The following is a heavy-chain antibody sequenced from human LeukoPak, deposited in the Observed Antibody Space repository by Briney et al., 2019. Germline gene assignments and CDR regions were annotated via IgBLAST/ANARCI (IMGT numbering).Heavy chain of an antibody. CDR2: INPNSGGT. CDR1: GYTFTGYY. Sequence: ASVKDSCKASGYTFTGYYMHWVRQAPGQGLEWMGWINPNSGGTNYAQKFQGRVTMTRDTSISTAYMELSRLRSDDTAVYYCSRTRGIAAAGRVWFDPWGQGTLVTVSS. CDR3: SRTRGIAAAGRVWFDP. V-gene: IGHV1-2*02. D-gene: IGHD6-13*01. J-gene: IGHJ5*02.